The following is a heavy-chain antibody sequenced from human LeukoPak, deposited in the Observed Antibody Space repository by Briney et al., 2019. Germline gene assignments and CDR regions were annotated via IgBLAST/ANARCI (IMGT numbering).Heavy chain of an antibody. D-gene: IGHD4-17*01. CDR1: GYSISLGYY. J-gene: IGHJ4*02. Sequence: SETLSLTCAVSGYSISLGYYWGWIRQPPGKGLEWIGSIHHGGRTYYNPSLKSRVTISVDTSKNQFSLRLYSVTAADTDVYYCAATTTVTTPGYWGQGTLVTVSS. V-gene: IGHV4-38-2*01. CDR3: AATTTVTTPGY. CDR2: IHHGGRT.